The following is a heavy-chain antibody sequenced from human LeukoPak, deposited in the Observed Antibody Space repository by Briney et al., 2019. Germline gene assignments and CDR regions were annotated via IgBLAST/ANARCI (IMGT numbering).Heavy chain of an antibody. CDR3: ARRRQGAKDDIHWYFDL. D-gene: IGHD1-1*01. CDR1: GFTFSNFG. V-gene: IGHV3-30*04. CDR2: ISNDGRSE. Sequence: GGSLRLSCAASGFTFSNFGMHWVRQAPGKGLEWVTVISNDGRSEHYADSVKGRFTISRDNSKNTLYLQMNSLRAEDTAVYYCARRRQGAKDDIHWYFDLWGRGTLVTVSS. J-gene: IGHJ2*01.